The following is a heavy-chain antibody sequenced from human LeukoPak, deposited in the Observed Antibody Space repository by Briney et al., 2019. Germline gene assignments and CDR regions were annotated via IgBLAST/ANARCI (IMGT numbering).Heavy chain of an antibody. CDR2: ISGGSSAI. CDR3: AKIFIMTMVTTSGDY. V-gene: IGHV3-23*01. CDR1: GFTFSNYA. J-gene: IGHJ4*02. D-gene: IGHD4-17*01. Sequence: GGSLRLSCAASGFTFSNYAMSWVRQVPGKGLEWVSAISGGSSAIYYADYVKGRFTISRDNSKNTLYLQMNSLRAEDTAVYYCAKIFIMTMVTTSGDYWGQGTLVTVSS.